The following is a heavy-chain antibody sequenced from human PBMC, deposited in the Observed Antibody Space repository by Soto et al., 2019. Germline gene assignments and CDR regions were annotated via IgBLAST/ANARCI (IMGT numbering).Heavy chain of an antibody. D-gene: IGHD2-21*02. CDR2: IYWDDDK. J-gene: IGHJ6*02. V-gene: IGHV2-5*02. Sequence: QITLKESGPTLVKPTQTLTLTCTFSGFSLSTRGVGVGWIRQPPGKALEWLALIYWDDDKRYSPSLKSRVTNIKDASKTQVVLIMTDMSPVDTATYYCVQGHRGGDCSSHDPREYYYGMDVWGQGTTVTVS. CDR1: GFSLSTRGVG. CDR3: VQGHRGGDCSSHDPREYYYGMDV.